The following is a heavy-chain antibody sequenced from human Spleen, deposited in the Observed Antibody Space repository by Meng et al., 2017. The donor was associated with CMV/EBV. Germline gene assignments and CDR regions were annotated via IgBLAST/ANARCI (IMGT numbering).Heavy chain of an antibody. CDR1: GFTFSSYA. CDR2: ISGSGDST. D-gene: IGHD3-3*01. V-gene: IGHV3-23*01. J-gene: IGHJ4*02. CDR3: AKDEFYDFWSGNSGLDH. Sequence: GGSLRLSCAASGFTFSSYAMNWVRQAPGKGLEWVSAISGSGDSTYWADSVKGRFTISRDNSKNTVYLQMNSLSAEDAAIYYCAKDEFYDFWSGNSGLDHWGQGTLVTVSS.